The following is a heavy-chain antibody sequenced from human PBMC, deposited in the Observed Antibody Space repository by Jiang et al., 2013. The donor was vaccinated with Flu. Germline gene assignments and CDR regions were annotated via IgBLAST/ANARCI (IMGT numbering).Heavy chain of an antibody. CDR2: IYSSGST. J-gene: IGHJ6*02. Sequence: GSGLVKPSQTLSLTCTVSGDSINSGSYYWSWIRQPAGKGLEWIGRIYSSGSTNYNPSLKSRVTISVDTSKNQFSLNLSSVTAADTAVYYCAREDLRVTVFGVVMSGMDVWGQGDHESPSP. CDR1: GDSINSGSYY. D-gene: IGHD3-3*01. CDR3: AREDLRVTVFGVVMSGMDV. V-gene: IGHV4-61*02.